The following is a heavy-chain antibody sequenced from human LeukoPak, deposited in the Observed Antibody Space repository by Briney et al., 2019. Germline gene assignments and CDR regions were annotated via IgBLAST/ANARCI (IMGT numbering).Heavy chain of an antibody. Sequence: GGHLSLSCAASGFTFSSFWLHRVRQAPGKGLVLVSRSSSDGGSTSYADSTKSRFTISRDNAKNTRSLQTNTLRAEDTAVYYCARDRVAVAGYDAFDVWGQGTMVTVSS. D-gene: IGHD6-19*01. CDR2: SSSDGGST. CDR1: GFTFSSFW. CDR3: ARDRVAVAGYDAFDV. J-gene: IGHJ3*01. V-gene: IGHV3-74*01.